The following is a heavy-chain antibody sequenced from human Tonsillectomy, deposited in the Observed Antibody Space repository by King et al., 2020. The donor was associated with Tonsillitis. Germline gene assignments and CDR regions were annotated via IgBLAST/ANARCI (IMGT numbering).Heavy chain of an antibody. V-gene: IGHV3-30*15. CDR2: ISFDTTTQ. CDR3: ARDSNPLYSSGLYYYYGMDV. J-gene: IGHJ6*02. CDR1: GHSFRRHA. Sequence: QVQLVESGGGVVQPGRSLRLSCTVSGHSFRRHAMHWVRQAPGKGLEWVALISFDTTTQYYADSVRGRFTISRDNSKNTLYLQMSSLRGDDTAIYFCARDSNPLYSSGLYYYYGMDVGGHGTTVIVSS. D-gene: IGHD2-8*02.